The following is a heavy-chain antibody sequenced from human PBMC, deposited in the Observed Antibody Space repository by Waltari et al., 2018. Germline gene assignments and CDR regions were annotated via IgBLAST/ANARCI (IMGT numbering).Heavy chain of an antibody. Sequence: EVQLVESGGGLVQPGGSLRLSCAASGFTFSSYWMHWVRHSPGKGLVWVSRSNPDGSTTNYADSVKGRFTISRDTAKNTLYLQMNSLRPDDTAVYYCTRGGLEPVDYWGQGTLVTVSS. CDR1: GFTFSSYW. CDR2: SNPDGSTT. CDR3: TRGGLEPVDY. D-gene: IGHD1-1*01. J-gene: IGHJ4*02. V-gene: IGHV3-74*01.